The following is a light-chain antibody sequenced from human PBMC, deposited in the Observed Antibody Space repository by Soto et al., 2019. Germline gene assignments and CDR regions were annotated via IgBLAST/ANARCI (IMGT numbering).Light chain of an antibody. CDR1: SSNIGSNY. J-gene: IGLJ3*02. CDR3: AAWDDSLSGV. CDR2: RNN. V-gene: IGLV1-47*01. Sequence: QLVLTQPPSASGTPGQRVTISCSGSSSNIGSNYVYWYQQFPGTAPKLLIYRNNQRPSGVPDRFSGSKSGTSASLAVSGLRSEDEADYYCAAWDDSLSGVFGGGTKLTVL.